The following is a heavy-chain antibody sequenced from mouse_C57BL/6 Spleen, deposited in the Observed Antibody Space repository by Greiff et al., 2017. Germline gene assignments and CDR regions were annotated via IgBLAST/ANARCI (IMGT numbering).Heavy chain of an antibody. CDR2: INPNTGGT. V-gene: IGHV1-18*01. D-gene: IGHD1-1*01. CDR3: ARPGSSFWFAY. CDR1: GYTFTDYN. J-gene: IGHJ3*01. Sequence: EVQLQQSGPELVKPGASVKIPCKASGYTFTDYNMDWVKQSHGKSLEWIGDINPNTGGTIYNQKFKGKATLTVAKSSSTAYMGLRSLASEDTAVDYCARPGSSFWFAYWGQGTLVTVSA.